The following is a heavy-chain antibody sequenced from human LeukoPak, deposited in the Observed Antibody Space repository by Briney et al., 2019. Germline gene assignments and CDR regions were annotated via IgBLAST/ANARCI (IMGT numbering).Heavy chain of an antibody. CDR1: GFTFSSYS. CDR2: ISSSSSTI. Sequence: GGSLRLSCAVSGFTFSSYSMNWVRQAPGKGLEWVSYISSSSSTIYYADSVKGRFTISRDNAKNSLYLQMNSLRAEDTAVYYCARAYGGYYYDSSGYADYWGQGTLVTVSS. V-gene: IGHV3-48*04. D-gene: IGHD3-22*01. J-gene: IGHJ4*02. CDR3: ARAYGGYYYDSSGYADY.